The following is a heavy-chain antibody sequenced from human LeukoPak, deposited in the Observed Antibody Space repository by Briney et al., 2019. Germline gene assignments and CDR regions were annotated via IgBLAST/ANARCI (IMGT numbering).Heavy chain of an antibody. CDR1: GFTFSSYA. CDR3: AKSFTIFGVVDRTFDP. Sequence: GGSLRLSRAASGFTFSSYAMIWVRQTPGKGLEWVSVIYSGGSTYYADSVKGRFTISRDNSKNTLYLQMNSLRAEDTAVYYCAKSFTIFGVVDRTFDPWGQGTLVTVSS. CDR2: IYSGGST. V-gene: IGHV3-23*03. J-gene: IGHJ5*02. D-gene: IGHD3-3*01.